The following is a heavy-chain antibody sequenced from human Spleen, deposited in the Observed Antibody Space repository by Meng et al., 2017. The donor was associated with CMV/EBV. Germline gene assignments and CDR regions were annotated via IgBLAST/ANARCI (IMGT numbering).Heavy chain of an antibody. CDR2: SSAYIGNT. CDR3: ARTIIVGGTDGDSFPFDP. J-gene: IGHJ5*02. V-gene: IGHV1-18*01. CDR1: YTFINYG. D-gene: IGHD1-26*01. Sequence: YTFINYGISWVRQAPGQGLEWMGWSSAYIGNTNLAQKFQGRVTLTPETSTSTAYMELRSLRSDDTAVYYCARTIIVGGTDGDSFPFDPWGQGTLVTVSS.